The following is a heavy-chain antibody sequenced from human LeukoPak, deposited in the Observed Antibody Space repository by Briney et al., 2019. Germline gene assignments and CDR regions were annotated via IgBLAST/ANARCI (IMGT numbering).Heavy chain of an antibody. CDR2: IHYSGKA. D-gene: IGHD3-16*01. CDR3: ARFGVDYDMDV. J-gene: IGHJ6*02. Sequence: SETLSLTCTVSGGSISGHYCTWVRQPPGEGLEWIGRIHYSGKADYNPSLRSRITISVDTYKNQMSLKLTSVTAADTAVYYCARFGVDYDMDVWGQGTTVTVS. V-gene: IGHV4-59*11. CDR1: GGSISGHY.